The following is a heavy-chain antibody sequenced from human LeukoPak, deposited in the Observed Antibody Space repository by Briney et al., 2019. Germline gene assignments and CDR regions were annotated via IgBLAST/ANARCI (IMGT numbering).Heavy chain of an antibody. CDR1: GFTFNSFS. Sequence: GGSLRLSCAASGFTFNSFSMNWVRQAPGKGLEWVSGISWNSGSIGYAESVKGRFTISRDNAKNSLYLQMNSLRAEDMALYYCAKGVFLRSSTSPLGFDPWGQGTLVTVSS. J-gene: IGHJ5*02. CDR2: ISWNSGSI. CDR3: AKGVFLRSSTSPLGFDP. D-gene: IGHD2-2*01. V-gene: IGHV3-9*03.